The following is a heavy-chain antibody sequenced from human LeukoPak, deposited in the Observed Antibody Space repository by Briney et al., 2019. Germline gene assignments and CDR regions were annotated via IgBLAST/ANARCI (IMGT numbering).Heavy chain of an antibody. CDR1: GFTFSSYW. CDR3: ARDISSSNWYHPHNWFDP. Sequence: GGSLRLSCAASGFTFSSYWMSWVRQAPGKGLEWVANIKQDGSEKYYVDSVKGRFTISRDNAKNSLYLQMNSLRAEDTAVYYCARDISSSNWYHPHNWFDPWGQGTLVTVSS. CDR2: IKQDGSEK. D-gene: IGHD6-13*01. J-gene: IGHJ5*02. V-gene: IGHV3-7*01.